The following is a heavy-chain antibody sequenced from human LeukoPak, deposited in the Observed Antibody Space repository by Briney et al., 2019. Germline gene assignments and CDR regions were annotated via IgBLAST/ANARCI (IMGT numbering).Heavy chain of an antibody. CDR2: ISPSGTT. V-gene: IGHV4-4*02. CDR1: DVSIFRSNW. Sequence: SETLSLTCAVSDVSIFRSNWWSWVRQPPGKGLEWIGQISPSGTTNYNPSLKSRVTISVDTSKNQFSLKLSSVTAADTAVYYCARGANYYDSSGYFDYWGQGTLVTVSS. CDR3: ARGANYYDSSGYFDY. J-gene: IGHJ4*02. D-gene: IGHD3-22*01.